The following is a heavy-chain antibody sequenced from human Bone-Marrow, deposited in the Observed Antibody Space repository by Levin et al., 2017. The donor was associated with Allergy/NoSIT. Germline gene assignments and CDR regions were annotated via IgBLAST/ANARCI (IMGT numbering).Heavy chain of an antibody. V-gene: IGHV3-66*01. CDR1: GFTVSSNY. CDR2: IYSGGSS. D-gene: IGHD4-23*01. CDR3: ARDRGGNSPYYYGMDV. J-gene: IGHJ6*02. Sequence: AGGSLRLSCAASGFTVSSNYMTWVRQAPGKGLEWVSVIYSGGSSYYADSVKGRFTISRENSKNTLYLQMNSLRVEDTAVYFCARDRGGNSPYYYGMDVWGQGTTVTVSS.